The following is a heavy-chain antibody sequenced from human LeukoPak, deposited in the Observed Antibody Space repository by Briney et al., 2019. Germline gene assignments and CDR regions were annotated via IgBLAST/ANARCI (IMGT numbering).Heavy chain of an antibody. V-gene: IGHV1-69*01. D-gene: IGHD4-17*01. CDR1: GGTFSSYA. CDR3: ARKVYGDYYYYYGMDV. Sequence: GSSAKVSCKASGGTFSSYAISWVRQAPGQGLEWMGGIIPIFGTANYAQKFQGRVTITADESTSTAYMELSSLRSEDTAVYYCARKVYGDYYYYYGMDVWGQGTTVTVSS. J-gene: IGHJ6*02. CDR2: IIPIFGTA.